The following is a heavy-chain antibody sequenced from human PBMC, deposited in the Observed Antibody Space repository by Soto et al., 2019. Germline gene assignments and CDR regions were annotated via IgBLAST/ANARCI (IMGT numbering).Heavy chain of an antibody. CDR2: VYTSGSP. J-gene: IGHJ5*02. CDR3: VRASPNWFDP. Sequence: SDTLSLTCTVSGGSISNYYWSWIRQPAGKGLEWIGRVYTSGSPNYNPSLKSRVTMSVDTSKNQFSLKLNSVTAADTAVYYCVRASPNWFDPWGQGTLVTVSS. V-gene: IGHV4-4*07. CDR1: GGSISNYY.